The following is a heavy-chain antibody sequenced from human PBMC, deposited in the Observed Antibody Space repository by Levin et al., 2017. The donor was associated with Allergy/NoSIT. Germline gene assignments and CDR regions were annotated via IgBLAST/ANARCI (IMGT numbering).Heavy chain of an antibody. V-gene: IGHV4-4*02. CDR3: ARDAGNYDGSGYYFDY. CDR2: IDHSGST. Sequence: ETLSLTCGVFGGSISSSTWWSWVRQPPGKGLEWIGEIDHSGSTNYNPSLKSRVTISVDKSQNQLSLKLSSVTAADTAVYYCARDAGNYDGSGYYFDYWGQGTLVTVSS. CDR1: GGSISSSTW. D-gene: IGHD3-22*01. J-gene: IGHJ4*02.